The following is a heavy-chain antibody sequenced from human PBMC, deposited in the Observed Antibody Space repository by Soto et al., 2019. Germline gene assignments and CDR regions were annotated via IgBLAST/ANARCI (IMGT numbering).Heavy chain of an antibody. CDR2: ISAYNGNT. Sequence: GASVKVSCKASGCTFTSYGISWVRQAPGQGLEWMGWISAYNGNTNYAQKLQGRVAMATDTSTSTAYMELRSLRSDDTAVYYCARDRTYYYDSSGSLAYYYYGMDVWGQGTTVTVSS. CDR1: GCTFTSYG. D-gene: IGHD3-22*01. CDR3: ARDRTYYYDSSGSLAYYYYGMDV. J-gene: IGHJ6*02. V-gene: IGHV1-18*01.